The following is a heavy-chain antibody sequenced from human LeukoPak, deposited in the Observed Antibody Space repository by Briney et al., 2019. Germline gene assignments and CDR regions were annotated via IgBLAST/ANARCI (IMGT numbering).Heavy chain of an antibody. V-gene: IGHV3-30*04. CDR2: ISYDGSNK. CDR1: GFTFSSYA. D-gene: IGHD4-17*01. J-gene: IGHJ4*02. CDR3: AKGGASVTRYVDY. Sequence: GRSLRLSCAASGFTFSSYAMHWVRQAPGKGLEWVAVISYDGSNKYYADSVKGRFTISRDNSKTTLYLQMHSLRPEDTAVYYCAKGGASVTRYVDYWGQGTLVTVSS.